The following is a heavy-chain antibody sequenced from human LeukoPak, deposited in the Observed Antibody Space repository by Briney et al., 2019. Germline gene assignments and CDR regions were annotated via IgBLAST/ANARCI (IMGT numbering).Heavy chain of an antibody. J-gene: IGHJ6*04. V-gene: IGHV3-7*01. CDR3: AELGITMIGGV. D-gene: IGHD3-10*02. CDR2: IKQDGSEK. Sequence: GGSLRLSCAASGFTFNNYWMSWVRQAPGKGLEWVANIKQDGSEKYYMDSVKGRFTISRDNAKNSLYLQMNSLRAEDTAVYYCAELGITMIGGVWGKGTTVTISS. CDR1: GFTFNNYW.